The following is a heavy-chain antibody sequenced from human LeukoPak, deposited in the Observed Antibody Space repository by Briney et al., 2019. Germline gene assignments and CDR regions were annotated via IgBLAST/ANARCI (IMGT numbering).Heavy chain of an antibody. CDR1: GGSISSGGYS. CDR3: ARGASGLYYYGMDV. Sequence: SETLSLTCTVSGGSISSGGYSWSWIRQPPGKGLEWIGYIYHSGSTYYNPSLKSRVTISVDRSKNQFSLKLSSVTAADTAVYYCARGASGLYYYGMDVWGQGTRSPSP. V-gene: IGHV4-30-2*01. D-gene: IGHD3-3*01. CDR2: IYHSGST. J-gene: IGHJ6*02.